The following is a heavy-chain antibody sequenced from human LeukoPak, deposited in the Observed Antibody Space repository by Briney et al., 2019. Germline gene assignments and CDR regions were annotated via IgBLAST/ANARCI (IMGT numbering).Heavy chain of an antibody. V-gene: IGHV1-18*01. CDR3: ARDRRDGYNLDAFDI. D-gene: IGHD5-24*01. CDR2: ISAYNGNT. J-gene: IGHJ3*02. Sequence: GASVKVSCKASGYTFTSYGISWVRQAPGQGLEWMGWISAYNGNTNYAQKLQGRVTMTTDTSTSTAYMELRSLRSDDTAVYYCARDRRDGYNLDAFDIWGQGTMVTVSS. CDR1: GYTFTSYG.